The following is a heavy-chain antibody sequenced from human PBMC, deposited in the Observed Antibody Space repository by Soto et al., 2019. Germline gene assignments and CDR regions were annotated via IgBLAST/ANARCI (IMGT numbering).Heavy chain of an antibody. J-gene: IGHJ6*02. Sequence: GGSLRLSCAASGFTFSSYSMNWVRQAPGKGLEWVSYISSSSSTIYYADSVKGRFTISRDNAKNSLYLQLNSLNAEDTAVYYSARVDHLRYRDYGMDVWSQGTTVTVSS. D-gene: IGHD2-2*02. CDR3: ARVDHLRYRDYGMDV. V-gene: IGHV3-48*01. CDR2: ISSSSSTI. CDR1: GFTFSSYS.